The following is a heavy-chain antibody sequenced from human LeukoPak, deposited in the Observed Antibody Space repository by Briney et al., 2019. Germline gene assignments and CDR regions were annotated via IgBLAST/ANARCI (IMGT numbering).Heavy chain of an antibody. D-gene: IGHD6-13*01. Sequence: SETLSLTCTVSGGSISNYYWSWIRQPPGKGLEWIGYLYYSGSTYYNPSLKSRVTISVDTSKNQFSLKLSSVTAADTAVYYCAGSYSSSWYSFDYWGQGTLVTVSS. J-gene: IGHJ4*02. CDR2: LYYSGST. CDR3: AGSYSSSWYSFDY. V-gene: IGHV4-59*04. CDR1: GGSISNYY.